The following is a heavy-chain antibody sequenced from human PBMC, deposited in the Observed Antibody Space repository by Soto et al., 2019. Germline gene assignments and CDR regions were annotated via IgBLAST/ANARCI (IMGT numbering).Heavy chain of an antibody. CDR2: IKPNSGGT. CDR1: GYTFTSYG. Sequence: ASVQVSCKASGYTFTSYGISWVRQAPGQGLEWKRWIKPNSGGTNYAQKFQGWFTMTRDTSISTAYMELSRLRSDDTAVSYCAREELQLFSPDYYYDSSGYPENGMDVWGQGTTVTVSS. V-gene: IGHV1-2*04. CDR3: AREELQLFSPDYYYDSSGYPENGMDV. J-gene: IGHJ6*02. D-gene: IGHD3-22*01.